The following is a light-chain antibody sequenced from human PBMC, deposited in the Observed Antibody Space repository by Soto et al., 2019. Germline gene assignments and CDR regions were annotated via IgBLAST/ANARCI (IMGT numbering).Light chain of an antibody. Sequence: DIVMTQSPSTLCLAPGQRVTFSFISSQGVSRKLAWYQQKPGQAPRLLIYGASTRATGIPARFSGSGSGTEFTLTISSLQSEDFAVYYCQQYNNWPPITFGQGTRLEIK. CDR1: QGVSRK. J-gene: IGKJ5*01. CDR2: GAS. V-gene: IGKV3-15*01. CDR3: QQYNNWPPIT.